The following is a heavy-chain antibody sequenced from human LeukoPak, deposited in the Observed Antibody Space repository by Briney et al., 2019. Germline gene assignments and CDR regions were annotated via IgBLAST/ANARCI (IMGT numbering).Heavy chain of an antibody. CDR1: GGSISSFY. Sequence: SETLSLTCTVSGGSISSFYWSWIRQPAGKGLEWIGRIYTSGSTNYNPSLKSRVTISVDTSKNQFSLKLSSVTAADTAVYYCARRPLRFLEWDYWGQGTLVTVSS. J-gene: IGHJ4*02. CDR3: ARRPLRFLEWDY. D-gene: IGHD3-3*01. V-gene: IGHV4-4*07. CDR2: IYTSGST.